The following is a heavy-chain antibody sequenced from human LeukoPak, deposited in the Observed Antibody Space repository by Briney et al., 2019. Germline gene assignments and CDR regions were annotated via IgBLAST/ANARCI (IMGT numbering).Heavy chain of an antibody. J-gene: IGHJ5*02. D-gene: IGHD3-16*01. CDR2: IWYDGSNK. Sequence: GSLRLSCAASGFTFSSYGMHWVRQAPGKGLEWVAVIWYDGSNKYYADSVKGRFTISRDNSKNTLYLRMNSLRAEDTAVYYCARDYAGENWFDPWGQGTLVTVSS. CDR3: ARDYAGENWFDP. V-gene: IGHV3-33*01. CDR1: GFTFSSYG.